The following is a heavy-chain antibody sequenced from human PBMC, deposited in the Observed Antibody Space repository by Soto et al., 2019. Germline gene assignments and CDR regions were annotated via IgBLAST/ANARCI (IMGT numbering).Heavy chain of an antibody. J-gene: IGHJ3*02. D-gene: IGHD1-7*01. CDR2: INAGNGNT. CDR3: AREAYVKLSAFDI. V-gene: IGHV1-3*01. Sequence: QVQLVQSGAEVKKPGASVKVSCKASGYTFTSYAMHWVRQAPGQRLEWMGWINAGNGNTKYSQKFQGRVTIASDTSASTAYMELSSLRAEDTAVYYFAREAYVKLSAFDIWGQGTMVTVSS. CDR1: GYTFTSYA.